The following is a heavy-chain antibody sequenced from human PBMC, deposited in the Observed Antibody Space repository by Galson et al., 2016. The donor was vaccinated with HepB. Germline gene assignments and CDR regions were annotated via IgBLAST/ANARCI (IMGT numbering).Heavy chain of an antibody. CDR3: ARELVRSAFDL. D-gene: IGHD6-6*01. CDR2: ISTTIRTI. J-gene: IGHJ3*01. V-gene: IGHV3-48*02. CDR1: GFAFSSSG. Sequence: SLRLSCAASGFAFSSSGINWVRQAPGKGLQWISYISTTIRTIYYADSVMGRFTISRDNAKNSVYLQMNSLRDDDTAIYYCARELVRSAFDLWGQGTMVTVSS.